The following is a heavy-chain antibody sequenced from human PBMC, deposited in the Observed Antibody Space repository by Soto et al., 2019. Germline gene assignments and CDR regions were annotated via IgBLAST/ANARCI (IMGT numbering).Heavy chain of an antibody. Sequence: QVQLVQSGAEVKKPGSSVKVSCKASGGTFSSYAINWVRQAPGQGLEWMGGIIPIFGTPDYAQKFQGRVTIPADGATTTAYMERSSLRSEDAGVDYCAREEEGWFDPWGQGPLVTVSS. CDR3: AREEEGWFDP. J-gene: IGHJ5*02. CDR1: GGTFSSYA. V-gene: IGHV1-69*12. CDR2: IIPIFGTP.